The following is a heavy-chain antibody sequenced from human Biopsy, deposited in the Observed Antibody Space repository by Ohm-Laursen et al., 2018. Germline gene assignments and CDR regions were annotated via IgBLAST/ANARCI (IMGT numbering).Heavy chain of an antibody. V-gene: IGHV4-59*01. Sequence: GTLSLTCTVSGGSISSDYWSWIRQTTGKGLEWIGNIYYSGSTNYNPSLKSRVTISVDTSKNQFSLRLNSVTDADTAVYYCARATNSTGWPYYYFYGMDVWGQGTTVTVSS. CDR1: GGSISSDY. J-gene: IGHJ6*02. CDR3: ARATNSTGWPYYYFYGMDV. CDR2: IYYSGST. D-gene: IGHD2/OR15-2a*01.